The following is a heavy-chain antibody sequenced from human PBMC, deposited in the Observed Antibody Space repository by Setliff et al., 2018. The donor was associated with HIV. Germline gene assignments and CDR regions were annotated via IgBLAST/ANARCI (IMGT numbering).Heavy chain of an antibody. CDR1: GGSISSGGYF. CDR2: IYYSGST. V-gene: IGHV4-31*03. D-gene: IGHD6-25*01. CDR3: AREKRLHARAVLHAFDI. J-gene: IGHJ3*02. Sequence: SETLSLTCSVSGGSISSGGYFWSWIRQHPGKGLEWIGHIYYSGSTYYNPSLKSRVTISVDTSKNQFSLKLSSVTAADTAVYYCAREKRLHARAVLHAFDIWGQGTMVTVSS.